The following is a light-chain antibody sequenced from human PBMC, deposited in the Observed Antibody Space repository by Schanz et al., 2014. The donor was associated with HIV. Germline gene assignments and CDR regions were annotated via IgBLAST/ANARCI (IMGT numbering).Light chain of an antibody. V-gene: IGLV1-51*01. CDR3: TTWDSALSAVV. CDR2: ATH. J-gene: IGLJ2*01. CDR1: AFNVGQNY. Sequence: QSVLTQPPSVSAAPGQRVTISCSGSAFNVGQNYVSWYQQLPVTAPKLLIYATHDRPSEIPNRFSGSKTGTSATLAIVGLQAGDEADYYCTTWDSALSAVVVGGGTRLTVL.